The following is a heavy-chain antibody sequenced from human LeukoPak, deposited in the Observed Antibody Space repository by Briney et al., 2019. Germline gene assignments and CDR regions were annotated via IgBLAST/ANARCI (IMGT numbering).Heavy chain of an antibody. Sequence: ASVKVSCKASGYTFTSHGISWVRQAPGQGLEWMGWISAYNGNTNYAQKLQGRVTMTTDTSTSTAYMELRSLRSDDTAVYYCARTGSLTHLNWFDPWGQGTLVTVSS. V-gene: IGHV1-18*01. CDR1: GYTFTSHG. D-gene: IGHD1-26*01. CDR2: ISAYNGNT. J-gene: IGHJ5*02. CDR3: ARTGSLTHLNWFDP.